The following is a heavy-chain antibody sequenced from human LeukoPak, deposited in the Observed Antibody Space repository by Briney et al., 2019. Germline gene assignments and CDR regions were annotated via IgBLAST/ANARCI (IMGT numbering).Heavy chain of an antibody. J-gene: IGHJ4*02. D-gene: IGHD3-10*01. CDR2: IYWDDDK. Sequence: SGPTLVKPTQTLTLTCTFSGFSLSTSGVGVGWIRQPPGKALEGLALIYWDDDKRYSPSLKSRLTITKDTSKNQVVLTMTNMDPVDTATYYCAHNYGSGSYYAHYFDYWGQGTLVTVSS. CDR3: AHNYGSGSYYAHYFDY. V-gene: IGHV2-5*02. CDR1: GFSLSTSGVG.